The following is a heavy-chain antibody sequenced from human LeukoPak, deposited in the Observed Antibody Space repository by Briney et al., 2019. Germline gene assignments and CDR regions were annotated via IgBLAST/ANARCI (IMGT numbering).Heavy chain of an antibody. CDR3: ARLWAGTDYYYYSMDV. CDR1: GGSISSYY. J-gene: IGHJ6*03. V-gene: IGHV4-59*01. Sequence: SETLSLTCTVSGGSISSYYWSWIRQPPGRGLEWIGYIYYSGSTNYNPSLKSRVTISVDTSKNQFSLKLSSVTAADTAVYYCARLWAGTDYYYYSMDVWGKGTTVTVSS. CDR2: IYYSGST. D-gene: IGHD6-19*01.